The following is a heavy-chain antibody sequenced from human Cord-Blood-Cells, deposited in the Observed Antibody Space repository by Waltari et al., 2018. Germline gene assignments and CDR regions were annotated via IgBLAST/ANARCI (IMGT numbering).Heavy chain of an antibody. J-gene: IGHJ4*02. V-gene: IGHV3-13*01. Sequence: EVQLVESGGGLVQPGGSLRLSCAASGFTLSSYDMPWFRQATGKGLEWVSAIGTAGDTYYPGSVKGRFTISRENAKNSLYLQMNSLRAGDTAVYYCARAIAAAGPIDYWGQGTLVTVSS. CDR1: GFTLSSYD. CDR2: IGTAGDT. CDR3: ARAIAAAGPIDY. D-gene: IGHD6-13*01.